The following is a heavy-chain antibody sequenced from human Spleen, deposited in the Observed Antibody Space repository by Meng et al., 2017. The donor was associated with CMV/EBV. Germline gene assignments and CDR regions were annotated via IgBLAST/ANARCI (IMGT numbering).Heavy chain of an antibody. D-gene: IGHD1-26*01. J-gene: IGHJ3*02. CDR2: IRWNGVTT. CDR3: ARLRGPTPSGNAFDI. CDR1: GFTFDDYG. Sequence: GGSLRLSCAASGFTFDDYGMTWVRQAPGKGLEWVSGIRWNGVTTGYADSVKGRFTISRDNAKNSLYLQMNSLRAEDTALYYCARLRGPTPSGNAFDIWGQGTMVTVSS. V-gene: IGHV3-20*04.